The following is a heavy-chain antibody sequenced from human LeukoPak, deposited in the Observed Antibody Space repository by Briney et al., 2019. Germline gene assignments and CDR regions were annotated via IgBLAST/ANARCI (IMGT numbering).Heavy chain of an antibody. CDR1: GFTFSNYW. CDR2: INQDGSEK. D-gene: IGHD2-15*01. J-gene: IGHJ4*02. CDR3: ARPELPGWSVFFDF. Sequence: PGGSLRLSCAASGFTFSNYWMSSVRQAPGNGLEWVANINQDGSEKYYAYSVKGRFTISRENAEKSLYLQMNSLRAEDTAVYYCARPELPGWSVFFDFWGQGNLVTVSS. V-gene: IGHV3-7*04.